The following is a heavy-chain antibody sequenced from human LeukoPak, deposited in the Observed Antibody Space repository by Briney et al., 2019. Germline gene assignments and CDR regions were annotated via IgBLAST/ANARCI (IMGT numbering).Heavy chain of an antibody. D-gene: IGHD5-18*01. V-gene: IGHV3-7*01. CDR2: IMRDGSEK. CDR3: ARDPSRGYSYGYADY. Sequence: GGSLRLSCAASGFSFSTYWMNWVRQPPGKGLEWVANIMRDGSEKYYVDSVKGRFTISRDNAKNSLNLQMNSLRAEDTAVYYCARDPSRGYSYGYADYWGQGSLVIVSS. J-gene: IGHJ4*02. CDR1: GFSFSTYW.